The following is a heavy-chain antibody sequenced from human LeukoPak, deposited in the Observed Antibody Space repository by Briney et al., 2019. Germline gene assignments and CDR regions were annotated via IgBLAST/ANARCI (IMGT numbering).Heavy chain of an antibody. D-gene: IGHD6-13*01. CDR3: ARDRPDSSSWYEHDAFDI. CDR1: GFTFSSHG. V-gene: IGHV3-23*01. J-gene: IGHJ3*02. CDR2: ISGSGDNT. Sequence: GGSLRLSCAASGFTFSSHGMSWVRQAPGKGLEWVSTISGSGDNTYYADSVKGRFTISRDNSKNTLYLQMNSLRAEDTAVYYCARDRPDSSSWYEHDAFDIWGQGTMVTVSS.